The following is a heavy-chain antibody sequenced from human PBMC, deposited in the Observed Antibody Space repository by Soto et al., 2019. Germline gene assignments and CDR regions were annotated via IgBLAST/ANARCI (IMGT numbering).Heavy chain of an antibody. CDR2: INHSGST. D-gene: IGHD3-10*01. Sequence: SETLSLTCAVYGGSFSGYYWSWIRQPPGKGLEWIGEINHSGSTNYNPSLKSRVTISVDTSKNQFSLKLSSVTAADTAVYYCARGHLPAMVRGDNSYYMDVWGKGTTVTVSS. CDR3: ARGHLPAMVRGDNSYYMDV. J-gene: IGHJ6*03. V-gene: IGHV4-34*01. CDR1: GGSFSGYY.